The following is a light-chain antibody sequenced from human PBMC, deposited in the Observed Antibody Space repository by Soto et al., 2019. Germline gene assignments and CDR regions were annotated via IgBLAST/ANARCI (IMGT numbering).Light chain of an antibody. Sequence: EIVLTQSPATLSLSPGERATLSCRASQSVRSYLAWYQQKPGQAPSLLIYDASNRATGIPARFSGSGSGTDFTLTISSLEPEDFAVYYCQQRTNWPGGTFGQGTKLEIK. CDR3: QQRTNWPGGT. CDR1: QSVRSY. J-gene: IGKJ2*01. V-gene: IGKV3-11*01. CDR2: DAS.